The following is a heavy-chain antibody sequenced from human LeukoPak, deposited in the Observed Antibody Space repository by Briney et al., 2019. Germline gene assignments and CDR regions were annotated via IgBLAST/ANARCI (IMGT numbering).Heavy chain of an antibody. CDR2: IYYSGSS. D-gene: IGHD5-24*01. J-gene: IGHJ4*02. CDR3: ARNRDGYNSFDY. CDR1: GGSISSYY. Sequence: SQTLSLTCTVSGGSISSYYWSWIRQPPGKGLEWIGYIYYSGSSYYNPSLRSRVTISVDTSKNHFSLKLSSVTAADTAVYYCARNRDGYNSFDYWGQGTLVTVSS. V-gene: IGHV4-59*06.